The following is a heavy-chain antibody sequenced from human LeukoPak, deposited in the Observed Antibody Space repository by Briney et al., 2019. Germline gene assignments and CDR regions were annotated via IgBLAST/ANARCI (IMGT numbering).Heavy chain of an antibody. V-gene: IGHV1-8*01. CDR1: GYTFTSYD. CDR3: ATISSGWHSDEY. D-gene: IGHD6-19*01. J-gene: IGHJ4*02. Sequence: ASVKVTCKASGYTFTSYDINWVRQATGQGLECMGWMNPNSGYTGYAQKFQGRVTMTRNTSINTAYMELSNLRSEDTAVYYCATISSGWHSDEYWGQGTLVTVSS. CDR2: MNPNSGYT.